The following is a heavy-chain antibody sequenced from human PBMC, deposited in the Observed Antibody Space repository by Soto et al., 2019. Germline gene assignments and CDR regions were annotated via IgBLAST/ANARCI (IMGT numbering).Heavy chain of an antibody. CDR1: GFTFKNAW. J-gene: IGHJ4*02. D-gene: IGHD1-1*01. CDR2: IKSWSDGGTT. CDR3: TTGTTVAKYYFDF. Sequence: EGQLVESGGGLVETGETLRLSCAASGFTFKNAWMSWVRQAPGKGLEWVGRIKSWSDGGTTDYAAPVKGRFSISRDDAKNTLSLQMNSLRTEDTAVYYCTTGTTVAKYYFDFWGQGTLVTVSS. V-gene: IGHV3-15*01.